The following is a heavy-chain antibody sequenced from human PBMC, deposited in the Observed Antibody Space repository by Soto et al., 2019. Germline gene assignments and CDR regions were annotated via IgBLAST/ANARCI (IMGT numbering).Heavy chain of an antibody. Sequence: PSETLSLTCTVSGASISSGDYFWSWIRQSPGKGLEWIEYIYDSGSSYYNPSLQSRVTMSVDTSKNQFSLKLSSVTAADTAVYYCAREKGYISGPKNFDYWGQGTLVTVSS. V-gene: IGHV4-30-4*01. CDR2: IYDSGSS. D-gene: IGHD5-12*01. CDR3: AREKGYISGPKNFDY. CDR1: GASISSGDYF. J-gene: IGHJ4*02.